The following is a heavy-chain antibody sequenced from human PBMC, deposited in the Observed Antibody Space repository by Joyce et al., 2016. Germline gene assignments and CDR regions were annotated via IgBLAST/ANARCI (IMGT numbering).Heavy chain of an antibody. V-gene: IGHV4-34*01. CDR1: GGSFSGYY. CDR3: ARGPRSNWGLVWFDP. Sequence: QVQLQQWGAGLLKPSETLSLTCAVYGGSFSGYYWSWIRQPPGKGREWIGEINHSGSTNYTPSLKSRVTISGDTSKNQFSLKLSSVTAADTAVYYCARGPRSNWGLVWFDPWGQGTLVTVSS. CDR2: INHSGST. D-gene: IGHD7-27*01. J-gene: IGHJ5*02.